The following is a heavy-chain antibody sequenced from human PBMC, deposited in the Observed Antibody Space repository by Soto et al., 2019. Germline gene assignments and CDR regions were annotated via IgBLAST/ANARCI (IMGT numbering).Heavy chain of an antibody. CDR3: AGDWLSSYYYYGMDV. D-gene: IGHD3-9*01. Sequence: SETLSLTCTVSGGSVSGYYWNWIRQSPGKGLEWIGYIYYTESPSYNPSLKSRLTISVDTSKNQFYLKLSSVTAADTAVYYCAGDWLSSYYYYGMDVWGQGTTVTVSS. V-gene: IGHV4-59*02. CDR2: IYYTESP. J-gene: IGHJ6*02. CDR1: GGSVSGYY.